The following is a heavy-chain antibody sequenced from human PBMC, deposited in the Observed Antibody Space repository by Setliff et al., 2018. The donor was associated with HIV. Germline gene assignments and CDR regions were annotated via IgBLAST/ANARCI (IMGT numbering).Heavy chain of an antibody. V-gene: IGHV4-34*01. D-gene: IGHD3-22*01. CDR2: LNHSGNT. Sequence: SETLSLTCAVSNGSFSGYYWSWIRQPPGTGLEWIGELNHSGNTNYNPSLKSRVTISVDTSKNQFSLKLSSVTAADTAVYYCARSRSARDSSPYYYYYYMDVWAKGTTVTAP. CDR3: ARSRSARDSSPYYYYYYMDV. J-gene: IGHJ6*03. CDR1: NGSFSGYY.